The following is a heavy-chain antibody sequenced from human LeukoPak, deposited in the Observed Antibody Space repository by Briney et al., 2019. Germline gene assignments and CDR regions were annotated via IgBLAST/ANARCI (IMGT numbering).Heavy chain of an antibody. CDR3: ARDLGYGYGLGY. Sequence: ASVKVSCKASGYTFTGYYMHWVRQAPGQGLEWMGRINPNSGGTNYAQKFQGRVTMTRDTSISTAYMELSRLRSDDTAVYYCARDLGYGYGLGYWGQGTLVTVSS. CDR1: GYTFTGYY. J-gene: IGHJ4*02. CDR2: INPNSGGT. D-gene: IGHD5-18*01. V-gene: IGHV1-2*06.